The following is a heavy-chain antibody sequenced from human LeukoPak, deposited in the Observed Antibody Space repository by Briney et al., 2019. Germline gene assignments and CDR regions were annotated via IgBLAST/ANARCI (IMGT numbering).Heavy chain of an antibody. CDR1: GFTFASYS. D-gene: IGHD1-1*01. J-gene: IGHJ4*02. CDR2: ISGDSTYI. V-gene: IGHV3-21*01. CDR3: ARVSGRLERQSDLDY. Sequence: GGSLRLSCAASGFTFASYSMNWVRQAPGKGLEWVSSISGDSTYIYNAGSVKGRFTISRDNAQASLYLQIISLRADDTAVYYCARVSGRLERQSDLDYWGQGTLVIVSS.